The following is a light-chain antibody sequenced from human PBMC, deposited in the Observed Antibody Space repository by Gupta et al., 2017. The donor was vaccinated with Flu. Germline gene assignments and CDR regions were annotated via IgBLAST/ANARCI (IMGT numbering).Light chain of an antibody. J-gene: IGLJ2*01. CDR1: MSTIGTKA. CDR3: AAWDDRVNGVI. V-gene: IGLV1-44*01. CDR2: SSY. Sequence: QSVLTQPPSASGAPGQTVTTSCSGSMSTIGTKAANWYQQVPGTAPKLLIYSSYHRPSGVPDRFSGSESGTSASLAINGLQADDEADYYCAAWDDRVNGVIFGGGTKLTVL.